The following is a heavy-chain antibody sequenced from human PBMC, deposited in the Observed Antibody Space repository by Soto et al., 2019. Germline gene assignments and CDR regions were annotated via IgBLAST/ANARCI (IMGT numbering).Heavy chain of an antibody. J-gene: IGHJ4*02. V-gene: IGHV1-2*04. CDR3: ARDARYSSGWYDY. Sequence: GASVKVSCKASGYTFTDYYVHWVRQAPGQGLEWMGWINPNSGGINYAQKFQGWVTMTRDTSISTAYMELSRLRSDDTAVYYCARDARYSSGWYDYWGQGTLVTVSS. CDR2: INPNSGGI. D-gene: IGHD6-19*01. CDR1: GYTFTDYY.